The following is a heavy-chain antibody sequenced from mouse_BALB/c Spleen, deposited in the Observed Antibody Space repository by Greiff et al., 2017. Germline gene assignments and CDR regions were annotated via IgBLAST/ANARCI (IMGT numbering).Heavy chain of an antibody. CDR1: GFTFSSYG. J-gene: IGHJ4*01. CDR2: ISSGGSYT. CDR3: AGQGRYGGAMDY. Sequence: EVKLVESGGDLVKPGGSLKLSCAASGFTFSSYGMSWVRQTPDKRLEWVATISSGGSYTYYPDSVKGRFTISRDNAKNTLYLQMSSLKSEDTAMYYCAGQGRYGGAMDYWGEGTSVTVAS. V-gene: IGHV5-6*01. D-gene: IGHD2-14*01.